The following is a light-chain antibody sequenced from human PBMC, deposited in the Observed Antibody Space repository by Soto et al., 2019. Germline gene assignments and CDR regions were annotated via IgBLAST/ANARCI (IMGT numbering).Light chain of an antibody. CDR3: AAWDDTVRSYV. V-gene: IGLV1-47*01. CDR2: RND. CDR1: ISNIGNNY. J-gene: IGLJ1*01. Sequence: QSVLTQPSSVSGTPGQGVTISCSGSISNIGNNYVYWFQQLPGTAPKVLTNRNDQRPSGVPDRFSGSKSGTSASLAISGHRSEDEADYYCAAWDDTVRSYVFGTGTKLTVL.